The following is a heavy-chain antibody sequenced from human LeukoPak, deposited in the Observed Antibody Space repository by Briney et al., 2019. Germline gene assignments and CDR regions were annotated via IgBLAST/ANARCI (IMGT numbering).Heavy chain of an antibody. CDR3: ARVPMYGSGGAFDY. CDR2: IYYSGST. CDR1: GGSISSYY. V-gene: IGHV4-59*01. J-gene: IGHJ4*02. Sequence: SETLSLTCTVSGGSISSYYWSWIRQPPGKGLEWIGYIYYSGSTNYNPSLKSRVTISVDTSKNQFSLKLSSVTAADTAVYYCARVPMYGSGGAFDYWGQGILVTVSS. D-gene: IGHD3-10*01.